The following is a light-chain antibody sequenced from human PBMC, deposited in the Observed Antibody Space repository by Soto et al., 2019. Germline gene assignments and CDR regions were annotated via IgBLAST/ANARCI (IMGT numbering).Light chain of an antibody. J-gene: IGKJ5*01. V-gene: IGKV3D-20*02. Sequence: DIVLTQSPGTLSLSPGERATLSCRASQSVRGTSLAWYQQKPGQAPRLLIYDASSRATGIPDRFSGGGSGTDFTLTISSLEPEDSAVYYCQQRSDRLPITFGQGTRLEIK. CDR3: QQRSDRLPIT. CDR1: QSVRGTS. CDR2: DAS.